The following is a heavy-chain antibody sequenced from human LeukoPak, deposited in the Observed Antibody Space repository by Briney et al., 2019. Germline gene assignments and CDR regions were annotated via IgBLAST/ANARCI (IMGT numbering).Heavy chain of an antibody. V-gene: IGHV4-59*01. Sequence: SETLSLTCTVSGGSISGYYWNWMRQPPGKGLEWIGYIFNGGSTNYNPSLKSRVTMSLDTSRKQSSLKLTSVTAADTAVYYCARENYDSGFYWFDPWGQGTLVTVSS. D-gene: IGHD3-10*01. CDR2: IFNGGST. CDR3: ARENYDSGFYWFDP. CDR1: GGSISGYY. J-gene: IGHJ5*02.